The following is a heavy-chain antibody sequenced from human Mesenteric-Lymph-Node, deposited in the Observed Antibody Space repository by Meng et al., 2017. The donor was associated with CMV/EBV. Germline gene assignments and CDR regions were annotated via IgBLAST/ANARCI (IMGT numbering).Heavy chain of an antibody. CDR3: ARQQAFGVVSSYYYGMDV. CDR1: GFTFDAYG. D-gene: IGHD3-3*01. J-gene: IGHJ6*02. Sequence: GGSLRLSCATSGFTFDAYGMSWVRQVPGKGLEWVAGINWNGGTTALADSVEGRFTISRDNAKNSLYLQMNSLRADDTALYYCARQQAFGVVSSYYYGMDVWGQGTTVTVSS. CDR2: INWNGGTT. V-gene: IGHV3-20*04.